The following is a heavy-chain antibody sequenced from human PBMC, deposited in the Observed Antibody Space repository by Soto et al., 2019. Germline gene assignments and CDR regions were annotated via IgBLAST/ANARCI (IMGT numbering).Heavy chain of an antibody. V-gene: IGHV3-23*01. D-gene: IGHD3-10*01. Sequence: HPGGSLRLSCAASGFTFSSYAMSWVRQAPGKGLEWVSAISGSGGSTYHADSVKGRFTISRDNSKNTLYLQMNSLRAEDTAVYYCAKDPSLLWFGELPDAFDIWGQGTMVTVSS. J-gene: IGHJ3*02. CDR2: ISGSGGST. CDR1: GFTFSSYA. CDR3: AKDPSLLWFGELPDAFDI.